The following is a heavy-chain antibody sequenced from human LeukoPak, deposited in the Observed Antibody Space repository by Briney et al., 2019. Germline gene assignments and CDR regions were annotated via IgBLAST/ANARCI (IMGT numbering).Heavy chain of an antibody. CDR3: ARLPQGYSSGWYPVCWFDP. D-gene: IGHD6-19*01. CDR2: ISSSGST. J-gene: IGHJ5*02. CDR1: GDSISSGDYY. Sequence: SETLSLTCTVSGDSISSGDYYWRWIRQPAGKGLEWIGRISSSGSTNYNPSLKSRVTMSVDTSKNQFSLKLSSVTAADTAVYYCARLPQGYSSGWYPVCWFDPWGQGTLVTVSS. V-gene: IGHV4-61*02.